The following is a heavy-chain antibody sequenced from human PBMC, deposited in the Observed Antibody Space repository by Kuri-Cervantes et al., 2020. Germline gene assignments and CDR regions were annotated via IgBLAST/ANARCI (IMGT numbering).Heavy chain of an antibody. V-gene: IGHV3-21*01. CDR1: GFTFSSYS. D-gene: IGHD2-15*01. CDR2: ISSSSSYI. J-gene: IGHJ4*02. Sequence: GESLKISCAASGFTFSSYSMNWVRQAPGKGLEWVSSISSSSSYIYYADSVKGRFTISRDNSKNTLYLQMNSLRAEDTAVYYCAKGGKGLYLDYWGQGTLVTVSS. CDR3: AKGGKGLYLDY.